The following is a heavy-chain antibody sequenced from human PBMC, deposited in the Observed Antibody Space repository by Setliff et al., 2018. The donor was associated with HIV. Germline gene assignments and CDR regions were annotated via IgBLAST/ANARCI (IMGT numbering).Heavy chain of an antibody. CDR3: ATSGYSSSWYRDY. D-gene: IGHD6-13*01. J-gene: IGHJ4*02. CDR1: GFTASSNY. V-gene: IGHV3-53*01. Sequence: GGSLRLSCAASGFTASSNYMSWVRQAPGKGLEWVSVIYSGGSTYYADSVKGRFTISRDNSKNTLYLQMNSLRAEDTAVYYCATSGYSSSWYRDYWGQGTLVTVSS. CDR2: IYSGGST.